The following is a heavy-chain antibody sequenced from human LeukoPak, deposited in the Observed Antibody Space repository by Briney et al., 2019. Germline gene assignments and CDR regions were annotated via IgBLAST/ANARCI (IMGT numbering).Heavy chain of an antibody. V-gene: IGHV4-30-4*01. CDR2: IYYSGST. CDR3: ARYCSSTSAKNFDY. J-gene: IGHJ4*02. CDR1: GGSISSSSYY. D-gene: IGHD2-2*01. Sequence: SETLSLTCTVSGGSISSSSYYWSWIRQPPGKGLEWIGYIYYSGSTYYNPSLKSRVAISVDTSKNQFSLKLSSVTAADTAVYYCARYCSSTSAKNFDYWGQGTLVTVSS.